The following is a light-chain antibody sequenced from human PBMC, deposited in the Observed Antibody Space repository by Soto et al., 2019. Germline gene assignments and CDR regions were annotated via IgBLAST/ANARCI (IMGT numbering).Light chain of an antibody. Sequence: EIVLTQSPGTLSLSPGERATLSCRASQSVSSSYLAWYQQKPGQAPRLLICGESSRATGIPDRFSGSGSGTDFTFTISRLEPEDFAVYYCQQYGSSPETFGQGTKV. CDR1: QSVSSSY. CDR2: GES. J-gene: IGKJ1*01. CDR3: QQYGSSPET. V-gene: IGKV3-20*01.